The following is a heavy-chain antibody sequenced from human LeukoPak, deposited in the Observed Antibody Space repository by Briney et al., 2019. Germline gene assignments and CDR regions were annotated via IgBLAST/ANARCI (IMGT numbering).Heavy chain of an antibody. V-gene: IGHV1-69*04. J-gene: IGHJ4*02. CDR1: GGTFSSYA. D-gene: IGHD3-10*01. Sequence: SVTVSFKASGGTFSSYAISWVRQAPGQGLEWMGRIIPILGIANYAQKFQGRVTITADKSTSTAYMELSSLRSEDTAVYYCARDLGHYYGSGSYYTPYYFDYWGQGTLVTVSS. CDR3: ARDLGHYYGSGSYYTPYYFDY. CDR2: IIPILGIA.